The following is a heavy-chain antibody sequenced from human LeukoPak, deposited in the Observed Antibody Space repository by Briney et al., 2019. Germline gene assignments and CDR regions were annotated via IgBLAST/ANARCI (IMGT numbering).Heavy chain of an antibody. CDR3: AKGGYGGPFDY. J-gene: IGHJ4*02. CDR2: ISWNSGSI. V-gene: IGHV3-9*01. CDR1: GFTFDDYA. Sequence: GGSLRLSCAASGFTFDDYAMHWVRQAPGKGLEWVSGISWNSGSIGYADSVKGRFTISRDNAKNSLYLQMNSLRAEDTAVYYCAKGGYGGPFDYWGQGTLVTVSS. D-gene: IGHD5-12*01.